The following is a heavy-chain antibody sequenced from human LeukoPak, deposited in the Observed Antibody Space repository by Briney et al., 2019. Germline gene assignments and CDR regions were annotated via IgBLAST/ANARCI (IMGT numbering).Heavy chain of an antibody. V-gene: IGHV4-59*12. CDR1: GGSISSYY. CDR2: IYYSGST. CDR3: ARAGRPRLSDCTNGVCSDP. D-gene: IGHD2-8*01. Sequence: SETLSLTCTVSGGSISSYYWSWIRQPPGKGLEWIGYIYYSGSTNYNPSLKSRVTISVDRSKNQFSLKLSSVTAADPAVYYCARAGRPRLSDCTNGVCSDPWGQGTLVTVSS. J-gene: IGHJ5*02.